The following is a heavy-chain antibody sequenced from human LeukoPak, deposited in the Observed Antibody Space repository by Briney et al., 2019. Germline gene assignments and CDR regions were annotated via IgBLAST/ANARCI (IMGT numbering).Heavy chain of an antibody. J-gene: IGHJ4*02. Sequence: GGSLRLSCAASGFTFSSYAMSGVRQAPGKGLEWVSAISGSGGSTYYADSVKGRFTISRDNSKNTLYLQMNSLRAEDTAVYYCAKDLGVVPAAIWDYWGQGTLVTVSS. CDR2: ISGSGGST. V-gene: IGHV3-23*01. D-gene: IGHD2-2*02. CDR1: GFTFSSYA. CDR3: AKDLGVVPAAIWDY.